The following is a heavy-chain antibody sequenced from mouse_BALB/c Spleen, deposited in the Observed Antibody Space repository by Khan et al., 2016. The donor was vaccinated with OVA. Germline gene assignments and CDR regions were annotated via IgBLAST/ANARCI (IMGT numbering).Heavy chain of an antibody. CDR1: GYTFTNYG. V-gene: IGHV9-3-1*01. J-gene: IGHJ4*01. CDR3: ARVGFNGTMDY. Sequence: QVQLQQSGPELKKPGETVKISCKASGYTFTNYGMNWVRQAPGKGLKWMGWKNTYTGKPTYADDFKGRFAFSLETSATTPYLQINNLKNEDTATYFCARVGFNGTMDYWGQGTSVTVSS. CDR2: KNTYTGKP.